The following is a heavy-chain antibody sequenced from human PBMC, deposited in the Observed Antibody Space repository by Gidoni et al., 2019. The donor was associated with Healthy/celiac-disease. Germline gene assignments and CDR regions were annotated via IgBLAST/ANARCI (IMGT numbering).Heavy chain of an antibody. V-gene: IGHV3-23*01. J-gene: IGHJ3*02. Sequence: EVQLLESGGGLVQPGGSLRLSCAASGFTFSSYAMSWVRQAPGKGLEWVSAISGSGGSTYYADSVKGRFTISRDNSKNTLYLQKNSLRAEDTAVYYCARGGYSYGPNENAFDIWGQGTMVTVSS. CDR1: GFTFSSYA. D-gene: IGHD5-18*01. CDR3: ARGGYSYGPNENAFDI. CDR2: ISGSGGST.